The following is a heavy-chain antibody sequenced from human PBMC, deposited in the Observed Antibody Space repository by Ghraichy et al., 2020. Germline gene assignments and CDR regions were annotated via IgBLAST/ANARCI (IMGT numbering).Heavy chain of an antibody. V-gene: IGHV3-23*01. Sequence: LSLTCAASGFTFSAHAMSWVRQAPGRGLEWVSAISGSGGRIYYADSVKGRFTLSRDNARDTLYLQMDSLTAEDTAVYFCERDPVLIRFGGVFASDDDFDVWGPGTLVSVSS. D-gene: IGHD3-16*02. CDR1: GFTFSAHA. CDR3: ERDPVLIRFGGVFASDDDFDV. CDR2: ISGSGGRI. J-gene: IGHJ3*01.